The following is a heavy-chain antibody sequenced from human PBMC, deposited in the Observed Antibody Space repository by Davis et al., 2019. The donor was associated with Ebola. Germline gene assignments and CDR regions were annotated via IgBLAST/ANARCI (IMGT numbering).Heavy chain of an antibody. D-gene: IGHD4-23*01. CDR1: GGSISSSNW. Sequence: SETLSLTCAVSGGSISSSNWWNWVRQPPGKGLEWVGQVHHGGNTNYNPSLESRLTISVDKSKNQFSLRLTSVTAADTAVYYCARGWELLPGFDFWGRGTLVTVSS. CDR2: VHHGGNT. CDR3: ARGWELLPGFDF. J-gene: IGHJ4*02. V-gene: IGHV4-4*02.